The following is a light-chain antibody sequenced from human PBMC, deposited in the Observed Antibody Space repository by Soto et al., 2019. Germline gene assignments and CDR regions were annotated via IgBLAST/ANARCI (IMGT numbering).Light chain of an antibody. J-gene: IGLJ1*01. V-gene: IGLV2-14*01. CDR1: SSDVGGYNY. Sequence: QSALTQPASVSGSPGQSITISCIGASSDVGGYNYVSWYQQHPGKATQLMIYDVSNRPSGVSNRFSGSKSGNTASLAISGLQAEDEADYYCSSYTSSDTYVFGTGTKVTVL. CDR3: SSYTSSDTYV. CDR2: DVS.